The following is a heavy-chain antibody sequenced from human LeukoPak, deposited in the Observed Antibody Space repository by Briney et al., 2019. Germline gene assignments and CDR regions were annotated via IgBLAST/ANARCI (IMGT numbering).Heavy chain of an antibody. CDR3: ARSRMGVTAIRPNFDY. V-gene: IGHV1-69*06. CDR2: IIPIFGTA. D-gene: IGHD2-21*02. J-gene: IGHJ4*02. CDR1: GGTFSSYA. Sequence: ASVKVSCKASGGTFSSYAISWVRQAPGQGLEWMGGIIPIFGTANYAQKFQGRVTITADKSTSTAYMELSSLRSEDTAVYYCARSRMGVTAIRPNFDYWGQGTLVTVSS.